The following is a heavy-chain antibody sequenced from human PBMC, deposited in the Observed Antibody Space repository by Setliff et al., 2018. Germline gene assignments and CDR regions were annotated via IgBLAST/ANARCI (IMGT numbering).Heavy chain of an antibody. V-gene: IGHV4-59*11. CDR3: ARDNTCPDALDI. J-gene: IGHJ3*02. CDR2: IHHSGST. CDR1: GVSIISHY. Sequence: SETLSLTCTVSGVSIISHYWSWIRQPPGRALEWIGYIHHSGSTNYNPSLKSRVTLSMDTSRNHFSLNLTSLTAADTALYYCARDNTCPDALDIWGQGTMVTVSS.